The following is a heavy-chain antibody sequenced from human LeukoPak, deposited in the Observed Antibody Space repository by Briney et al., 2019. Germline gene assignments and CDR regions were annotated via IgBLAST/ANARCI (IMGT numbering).Heavy chain of an antibody. CDR2: IYYTGSS. V-gene: IGHV4-39*01. J-gene: IGHJ5*02. CDR3: ARLGSCSSGSCLNWFDP. D-gene: IGHD2-15*01. CDR1: GGSISSSSYY. Sequence: SETLSLTCTVSGGSISSSSYYWGWIRQPPGKGLELIGSIYYTGSSYYNPSLKSRVTISVDTSKNQFSLKLNSVTAADTAVYYCARLGSCSSGSCLNWFDPWGQGTLVTVSS.